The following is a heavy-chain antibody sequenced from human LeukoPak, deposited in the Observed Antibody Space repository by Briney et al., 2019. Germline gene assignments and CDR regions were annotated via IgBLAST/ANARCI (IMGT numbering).Heavy chain of an antibody. CDR1: GYTFTSYD. Sequence: GASVKVSCKASGYTFTSYDISWVRQAPGQGLEWMGWISAYNGNTNYAQKLQGRVTMTTDTSTSTAYMELRSLRSDDTAVYYCARESKRFYYGSGSYYLWGQGTLVTVSS. CDR2: ISAYNGNT. CDR3: ARESKRFYYGSGSYYL. D-gene: IGHD3-10*01. J-gene: IGHJ5*02. V-gene: IGHV1-18*01.